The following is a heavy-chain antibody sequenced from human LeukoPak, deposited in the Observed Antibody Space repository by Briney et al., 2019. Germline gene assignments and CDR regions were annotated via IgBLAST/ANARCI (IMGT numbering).Heavy chain of an antibody. CDR1: GGSISSGGYY. CDR3: ARTYGSGSYSAFDI. D-gene: IGHD3-10*01. CDR2: IYYSGTT. J-gene: IGHJ3*02. V-gene: IGHV4-31*03. Sequence: SETLSLTCTVSGGSISSGGYYWSWIRQHPGEGLGWIGYIYYSGTTYYNPSLKSRVTISVDTSKNQFSLKLSSVTAADTAVYYCARTYGSGSYSAFDIWGQGTMVTVSS.